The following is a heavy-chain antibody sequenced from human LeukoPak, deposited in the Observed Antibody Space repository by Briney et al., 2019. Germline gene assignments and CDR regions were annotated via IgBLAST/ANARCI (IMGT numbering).Heavy chain of an antibody. CDR3: ARKGHYGDYEPDWFDP. D-gene: IGHD4-17*01. CDR2: IYPGDSDT. Sequence: GESLKISCKGSGYSFTYYWIAWVRQMPGKGLECMGIIYPGDSDTRYSPSFQGQVTISADKSINTAYLQWSSLKASDTATYYCARKGHYGDYEPDWFDPWGQGSLVTVSS. CDR1: GYSFTYYW. V-gene: IGHV5-51*01. J-gene: IGHJ5*02.